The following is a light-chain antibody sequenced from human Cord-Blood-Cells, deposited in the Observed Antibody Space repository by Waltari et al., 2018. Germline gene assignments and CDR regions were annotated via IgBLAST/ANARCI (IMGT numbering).Light chain of an antibody. CDR3: SSYTSSSTWV. Sequence: QSALTHPASVSGSPGQSITIPCTGTSSDVGGYHYFTWYQQHPGKAPKLMIYDVSNRPSGVSNRFSGSKSGNTASLTISGLQAEDEADYYCSSYTSSSTWVFGGGTKLTVL. V-gene: IGLV2-14*03. CDR1: SSDVGGYHY. CDR2: DVS. J-gene: IGLJ3*02.